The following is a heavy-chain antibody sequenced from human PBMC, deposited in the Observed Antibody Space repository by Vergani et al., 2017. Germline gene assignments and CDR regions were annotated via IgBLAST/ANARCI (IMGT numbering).Heavy chain of an antibody. Sequence: QVQLVQSGAEVKKPGSSVKVSCKASGGTFSSYAISWVRQAPGQGLEWMGGIIPIFGTANYAQKFPGRVTITADESTSTAYMELSSLRSEDTAVYYCAGYRVVGGSYYVAYFDYWGQGTLVTVSS. CDR2: IIPIFGTA. CDR3: AGYRVVGGSYYVAYFDY. D-gene: IGHD1-26*01. CDR1: GGTFSSYA. J-gene: IGHJ4*02. V-gene: IGHV1-69*01.